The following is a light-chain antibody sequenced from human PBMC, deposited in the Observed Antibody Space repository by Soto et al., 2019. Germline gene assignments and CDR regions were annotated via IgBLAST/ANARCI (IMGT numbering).Light chain of an antibody. V-gene: IGLV1-51*01. J-gene: IGLJ1*01. CDR2: DDN. CDR3: GSGDTSVSAYV. Sequence: SGLTHPPSVSAAPGQKVTISCSGSSSNIGGNSVSWYQQLPWTAPKLLIYDDNDRPSGSPDRFSGSNSNTPTTLGLPGFQTGDEPDYYSGSGDTSVSAYVFGSGTKGTV. CDR1: SSNIGGNS.